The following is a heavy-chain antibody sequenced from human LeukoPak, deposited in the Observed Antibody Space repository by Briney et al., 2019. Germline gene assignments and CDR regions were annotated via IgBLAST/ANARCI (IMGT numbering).Heavy chain of an antibody. CDR3: ARDRSADYYDTSYDAFDI. V-gene: IGHV1-18*01. Sequence: ASVKVSCKTSGYTFTPYGINWVRQAPGQGLEWMGWISAYNDNTNYAQKFQDRVTMTTDTSTSTAYMELRSLRFDDTAVYYCARDRSADYYDTSYDAFDIWGQGTMVTVSS. CDR2: ISAYNDNT. J-gene: IGHJ3*02. D-gene: IGHD3-22*01. CDR1: GYTFTPYG.